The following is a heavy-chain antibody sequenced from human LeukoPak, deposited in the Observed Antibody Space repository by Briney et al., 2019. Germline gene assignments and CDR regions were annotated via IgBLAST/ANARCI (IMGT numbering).Heavy chain of an antibody. J-gene: IGHJ5*02. CDR1: GFTFSSYW. V-gene: IGHV3-74*01. CDR3: ARDGYSSSWVNWFDP. Sequence: PGGSLRLSCAASGFTFSSYWMHWVRRAPGKGLVWVSRINSDGCSTSYADSVKGRFTISRDNAKNTLYLQMNSLRAEDTAVYYCARDGYSSSWVNWFDPWGQGTLVTVSS. CDR2: INSDGCST. D-gene: IGHD6-13*01.